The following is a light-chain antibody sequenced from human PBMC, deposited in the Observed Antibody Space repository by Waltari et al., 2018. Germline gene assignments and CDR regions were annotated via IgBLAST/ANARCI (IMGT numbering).Light chain of an antibody. J-gene: IGKJ4*01. Sequence: DIQMTQSPSSLSASVGDRVTITCRASQGISSWLVWYQQKPGKAPKLLIYAAASLQRGVPSRFSGSGAGTDFTLTISSLQPEDFATYYCQQANSFPPTFGGGTKVEIK. V-gene: IGKV1-12*01. CDR1: QGISSW. CDR3: QQANSFPPT. CDR2: AAA.